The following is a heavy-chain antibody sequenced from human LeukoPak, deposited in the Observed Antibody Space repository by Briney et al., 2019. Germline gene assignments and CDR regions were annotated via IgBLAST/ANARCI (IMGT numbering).Heavy chain of an antibody. J-gene: IGHJ5*02. Sequence: GGSLRLSCTASGISIGDYAMSWFRQAPRKELEWVSLIRSKAYGGTTEYAASVEGRFTISRDDSKSIAYLQMNSLKTEDTAVYYCTKSRFYDYVWGGSWGQGTLVTVSS. CDR2: IRSKAYGGTT. CDR3: TKSRFYDYVWGGS. V-gene: IGHV3-49*03. CDR1: GISIGDYA. D-gene: IGHD3-16*01.